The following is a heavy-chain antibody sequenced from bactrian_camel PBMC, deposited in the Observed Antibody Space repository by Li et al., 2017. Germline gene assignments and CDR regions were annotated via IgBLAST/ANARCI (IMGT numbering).Heavy chain of an antibody. V-gene: IGHV3S1*01. J-gene: IGHJ4*01. CDR1: GYSYDSYC. Sequence: HVQLVESGGGSVQSGGSLRLSCAVSGYSYDSYCMGWFRQAPGKEREGVAAIDSHGSTSYADSVRGRFTISRDNAKNTLYLQMNSLKTEDTAMYYCAKGWGWSSASRKGQGTQVTVS. CDR2: IDSHGST. D-gene: IGHD5*01.